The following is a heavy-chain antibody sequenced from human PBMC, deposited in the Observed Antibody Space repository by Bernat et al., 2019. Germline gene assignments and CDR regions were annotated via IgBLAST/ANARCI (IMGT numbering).Heavy chain of an antibody. CDR1: GGSLSSTDSY. V-gene: IGHV4-61*08. J-gene: IGHJ4*02. CDR2: IYYSGST. Sequence: QVQLQESGPGLVKPSETLSLTCAVSGGSLSSTDSYWNWIRQPPGKGLEWIGYIYYSGSTDYNPSLKSRVTISVDTSKNQFSLRLTSVTAADTAVYYCATGHDSQKVGEWGQGTLVTVSS. D-gene: IGHD1-1*01. CDR3: ATGHDSQKVGE.